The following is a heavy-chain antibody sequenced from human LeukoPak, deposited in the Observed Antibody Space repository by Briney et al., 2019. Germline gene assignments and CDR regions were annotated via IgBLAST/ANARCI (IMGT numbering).Heavy chain of an antibody. J-gene: IGHJ4*02. D-gene: IGHD3-16*02. Sequence: GGSLRLSCAASGFTFSSYAMSWVRQAPGKGLEWVSSISGSGITTHYSDSVKGRFTISRDNSKNTLYLQMDSLRGEDTAVYFCARHDSFIPYWGQGTLVTVTS. CDR2: ISGSGITT. CDR3: ARHDSFIPY. V-gene: IGHV3-23*01. CDR1: GFTFSSYA.